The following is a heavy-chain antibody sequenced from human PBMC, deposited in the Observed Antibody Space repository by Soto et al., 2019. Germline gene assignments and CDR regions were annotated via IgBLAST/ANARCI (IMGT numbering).Heavy chain of an antibody. V-gene: IGHV4-59*01. D-gene: IGHD6-13*01. J-gene: IGHJ4*02. CDR1: GGSIRNYF. CDR2: IHYSGATSFFP. CDR3: AAGEASSRNLAPYYLDF. Sequence: SETLSLTFTVSGGSIRNYFWTWIRQPPGKGLEWIGYIHYSGATSFFPSYNPSLRGRVTISEDTSKNQFSLKLLSVTTADTAVYFCAAGEASSRNLAPYYLDFWGQGTLVTVSS.